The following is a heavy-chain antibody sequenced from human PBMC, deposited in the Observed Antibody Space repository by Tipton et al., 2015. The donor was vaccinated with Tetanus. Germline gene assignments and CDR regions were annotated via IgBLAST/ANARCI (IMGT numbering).Heavy chain of an antibody. J-gene: IGHJ5*02. D-gene: IGHD6-13*01. CDR2: FDDSGST. CDR3: ARGTWLYTSTYHRHWLDP. CDR1: GFTFSDYW. V-gene: IGHV4-34*01. Sequence: LRLSCAASGFTFSDYWMTWVRQPPGKGLEGIGEFDDSGSTNYSPSLKSRVTISLDTSKNEFSLTLSSVTAADTAVYYCARGTWLYTSTYHRHWLDPWGQGTLVTVSS.